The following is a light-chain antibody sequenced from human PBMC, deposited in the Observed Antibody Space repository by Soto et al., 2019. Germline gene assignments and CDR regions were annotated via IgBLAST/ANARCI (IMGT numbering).Light chain of an antibody. Sequence: EIVLTHSPGTLSLSPCERATLSFSASPSVSSNYLAWYQQRPGQAPRLLIYGASNRATGIPDRFTGSGSGTDFTLTINRLEPADFAVYYCQYYGSSPLTFGQGTKVDIK. J-gene: IGKJ1*01. V-gene: IGKV3-20*01. CDR3: QYYGSSPLT. CDR2: GAS. CDR1: PSVSSNY.